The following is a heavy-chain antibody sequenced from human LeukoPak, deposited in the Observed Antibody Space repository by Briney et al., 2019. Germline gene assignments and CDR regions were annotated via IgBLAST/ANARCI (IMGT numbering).Heavy chain of an antibody. CDR1: GFTFSNYC. J-gene: IGHJ6*02. V-gene: IGHV3-7*03. Sequence: GGSLRLSCAASGFTFSNYCMTWVRQAPGKGLEWVANINRDGSERYYVDSVKGRFTISRDDAKSSLYLQMNSLRAEDTAVYYCARRNAMDVWGQGTTVIVFS. CDR2: INRDGSER. CDR3: ARRNAMDV.